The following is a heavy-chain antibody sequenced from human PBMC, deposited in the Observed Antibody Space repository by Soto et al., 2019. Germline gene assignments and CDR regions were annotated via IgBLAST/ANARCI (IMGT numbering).Heavy chain of an antibody. CDR1: GFTFSGSA. J-gene: IGHJ4*02. CDR3: TRRGSGSYTDDY. V-gene: IGHV3-73*01. D-gene: IGHD1-26*01. CDR2: IRSKANSYAT. Sequence: EVQLVESGGGLVQPGGSLKLSCAASGFTFSGSAMHWVRQASGKGLEWVGRIRSKANSYATAYAASVKGRFTISRDDSKNTGYLQMNSLKTEDTAVYYCTRRGSGSYTDDYWGQGTLVTVS.